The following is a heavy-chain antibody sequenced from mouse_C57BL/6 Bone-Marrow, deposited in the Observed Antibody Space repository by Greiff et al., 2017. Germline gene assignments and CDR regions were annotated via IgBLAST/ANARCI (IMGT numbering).Heavy chain of an antibody. CDR3: SRGQLRLLFAY. V-gene: IGHV1-47*01. J-gene: IGHJ3*01. D-gene: IGHD3-2*02. CDR1: GYTFTTYP. CDR2: FHPYNDDT. Sequence: VQLQQSGAELVKPGASVNMSCKASGYTFTTYPIEWLTQNHGKSLEWIGNFHPYNDDTKYNEKFKGKATLTVEKSSSTVYLELSRLTSDDSAVYYPSRGQLRLLFAYWGQGTLVTVSA.